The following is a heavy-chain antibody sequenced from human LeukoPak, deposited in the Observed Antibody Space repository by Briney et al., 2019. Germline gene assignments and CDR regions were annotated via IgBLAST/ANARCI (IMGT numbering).Heavy chain of an antibody. J-gene: IGHJ4*02. CDR1: GFTFSSFA. D-gene: IGHD3-9*01. V-gene: IGHV3-23*01. Sequence: GGSLRLSCAASGFTFSSFALSWVRQAPGKGLEWVSFMSGTGDNIYYAASVKGRFTISRDNSKNTLYLQMNSLRAEDTAVYFCAKGNILTGDLYDNWGQGILVTVSS. CDR3: AKGNILTGDLYDN. CDR2: MSGTGDNI.